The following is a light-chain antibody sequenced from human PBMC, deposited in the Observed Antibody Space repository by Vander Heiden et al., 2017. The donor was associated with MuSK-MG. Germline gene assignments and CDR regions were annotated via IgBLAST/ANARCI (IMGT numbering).Light chain of an antibody. Sequence: EIVLTQSPGLLSLSPGDGASLSCRASQSVAKNYLAWYQQRPGQSPRLLIYGASTSVTGIPDRFSGSGSGTDFSLRISRLEPEDFAVYYCQQDGSSPRTFGQGTKVEIK. CDR3: QQDGSSPRT. J-gene: IGKJ1*01. CDR1: QSVAKNY. V-gene: IGKV3-20*01. CDR2: GAS.